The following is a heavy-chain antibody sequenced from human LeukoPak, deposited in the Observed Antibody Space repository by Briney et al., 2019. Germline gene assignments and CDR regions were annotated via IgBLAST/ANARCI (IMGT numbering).Heavy chain of an antibody. Sequence: SETLSLTCAVYGGSFSGYYWSWIRQPPGKGLEWIGEINHSGSTNYNPSLKSRVTISVDTSKNQFSLKLSSVTAADTAVYYCARELVDTAMVKDYWGQGTLVTVSS. V-gene: IGHV4-34*01. CDR1: GGSFSGYY. D-gene: IGHD5-18*01. J-gene: IGHJ4*02. CDR2: INHSGST. CDR3: ARELVDTAMVKDY.